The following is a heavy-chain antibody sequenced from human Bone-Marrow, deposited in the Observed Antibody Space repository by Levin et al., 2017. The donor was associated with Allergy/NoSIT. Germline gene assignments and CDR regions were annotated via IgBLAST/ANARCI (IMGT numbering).Heavy chain of an antibody. D-gene: IGHD1-26*01. Sequence: ASVKVSCKTSGGTFSSDAINWVRQAPGQGLEWMGGIIPIFGTADYAQRFQGRVTITADESTSTAYMELRSLGSEDTAVYYCARWRASQSELTYDDHGLDVGGQGSTVTVSS. CDR3: ARWRASQSELTYDDHGLDV. CDR1: GGTFSSDA. J-gene: IGHJ6*02. V-gene: IGHV1-69*13. CDR2: IIPIFGTA.